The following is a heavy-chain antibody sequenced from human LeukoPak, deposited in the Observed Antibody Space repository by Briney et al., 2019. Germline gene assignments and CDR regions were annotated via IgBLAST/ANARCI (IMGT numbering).Heavy chain of an antibody. CDR3: ARDGPILSQYGDYVISWFDP. J-gene: IGHJ5*02. CDR2: IYYSGST. Sequence: SETLSLTCTVSGGSISSSSYYWGWIRQPPGKGLEWIGSIYYSGSTYYNPSLKSRVTISVDTSKNQFSLKLSSVTAADTAVYYCARDGPILSQYGDYVISWFDPWGQGTLVTVSS. V-gene: IGHV4-39*07. CDR1: GGSISSSSYY. D-gene: IGHD4-17*01.